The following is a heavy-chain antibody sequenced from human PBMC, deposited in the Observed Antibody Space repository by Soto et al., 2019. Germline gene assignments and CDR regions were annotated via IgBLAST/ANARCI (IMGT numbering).Heavy chain of an antibody. V-gene: IGHV3-72*01. CDR3: ARPANWGYFDY. J-gene: IGHJ4*02. CDR2: TRNKANSYTT. CDR1: GFTFSDHY. D-gene: IGHD7-27*01. Sequence: GGSLRLSCAASGFTFSDHYMDWVRQAPGKGLEWVGRTRNKANSYTTEYAASVKGRFTISRDDSKNSLYLQMNSLKTEDTAVYYCARPANWGYFDYWGQGTLVTVSS.